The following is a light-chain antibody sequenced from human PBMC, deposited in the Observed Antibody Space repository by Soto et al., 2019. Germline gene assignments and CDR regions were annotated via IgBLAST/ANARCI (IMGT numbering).Light chain of an antibody. V-gene: IGKV4-1*01. J-gene: IGKJ5*01. CDR2: WAS. CDR1: QSLLYSSNNKNY. CDR3: HQYYSSPIT. Sequence: DIVLTHSHNSLAVSLGERATINYKSSQSLLYSSNNKNYLAWYQQKSGQPPKLLIYWASTRDSGVPDRFSGSGSGTDFTLTIASLQAEDVAVYYCHQYYSSPITFGQGTRLEI.